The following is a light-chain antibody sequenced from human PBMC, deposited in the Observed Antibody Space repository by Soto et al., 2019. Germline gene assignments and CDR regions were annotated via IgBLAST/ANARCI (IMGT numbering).Light chain of an antibody. CDR2: GAS. Sequence: VVTQSPATLSVFPGETATLSCRASQSVSSDLAWYQQIPGQAPRLLIYGASTRATGIPARLRGSGSGTEFRLTLSSLQSEDFATSYCQQYNTWHPKMAFGRGTKVEIK. J-gene: IGKJ1*01. V-gene: IGKV3-15*01. CDR3: QQYNTWHPKMA. CDR1: QSVSSD.